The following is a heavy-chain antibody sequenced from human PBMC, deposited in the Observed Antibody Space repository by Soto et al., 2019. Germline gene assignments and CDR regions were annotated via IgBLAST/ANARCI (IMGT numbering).Heavy chain of an antibody. CDR3: ARERDYDFWRRGYFDY. V-gene: IGHV4-34*01. J-gene: IGHJ4*02. CDR2: INHSGST. D-gene: IGHD3-3*01. CDR1: GGSFSGYY. Sequence: SETLSLTCAVYGGSFSGYYWSWIRQPPGKGLEWIGEINHSGSTNYNPSLKSRVTISVDTSKNQFSLKLSSVTAADTAVYYCARERDYDFWRRGYFDYWGQGTLVTVSS.